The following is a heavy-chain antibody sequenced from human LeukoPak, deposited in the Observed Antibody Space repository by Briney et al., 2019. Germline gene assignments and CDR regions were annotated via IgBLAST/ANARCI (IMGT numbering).Heavy chain of an antibody. D-gene: IGHD3-9*01. CDR1: GFTFSSYA. CDR2: LYSGGGA. V-gene: IGHV3-23*03. J-gene: IGHJ3*02. Sequence: GGSLRLSCAASGFTFSSYAMSWVRQAPGKGLEWVSVLYSGGGAYYADSVKDRFTISRDYSQNTLLLQMNSLRAEDTALYYCARGKTSDDIIEDAFDIWGQGTMVAVSS. CDR3: ARGKTSDDIIEDAFDI.